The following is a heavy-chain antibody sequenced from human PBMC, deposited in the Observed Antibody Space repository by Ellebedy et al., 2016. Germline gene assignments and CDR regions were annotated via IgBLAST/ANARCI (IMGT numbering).Heavy chain of an antibody. CDR3: ARGTYGDYRNGYYYYMDV. D-gene: IGHD4-17*01. V-gene: IGHV1-18*04. J-gene: IGHJ6*03. CDR1: GYTFTSYG. Sequence: ASVKVSCKASGYTFTSYGISWVRQAPGQGLEWMGWISAYNGNTNYAQKLQGRVTMTTDTSTSTAYMELRSLRSDDTAVYYCARGTYGDYRNGYYYYMDVWGKGTTVTVSS. CDR2: ISAYNGNT.